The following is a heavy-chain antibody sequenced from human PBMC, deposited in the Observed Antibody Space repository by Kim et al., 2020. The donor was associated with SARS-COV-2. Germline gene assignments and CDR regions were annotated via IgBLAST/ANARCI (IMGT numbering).Heavy chain of an antibody. J-gene: IGHJ4*02. Sequence: ASVKVSCKASGYTFSNYAIHWVRQAPGQRLECMGWIIDGNGNTYYSPKFQGRVTFTRDTSATTAYMELSSLRSEDTAIYYCARGGGPGLGYWGQGTLVTVSS. CDR2: IIDGNGNT. D-gene: IGHD2-15*01. V-gene: IGHV1-3*01. CDR1: GYTFSNYA. CDR3: ARGGGPGLGY.